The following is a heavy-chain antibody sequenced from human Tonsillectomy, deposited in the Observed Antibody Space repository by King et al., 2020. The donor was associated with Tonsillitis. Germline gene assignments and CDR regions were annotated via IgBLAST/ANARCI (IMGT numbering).Heavy chain of an antibody. Sequence: QLVQSGAEVKKPGASVKVSCKASGYTFTTYDINWVRQATGQGLEWMGWLNPNSGNTGYAQSFQGRVTMTRNTSISTAYMELSSLRSEDTAVYYCARSVPAIMIFGVFPSFHDAFDIWGQGTMVTVSS. CDR1: GYTFTTYD. CDR3: ARSVPAIMIFGVFPSFHDAFDI. V-gene: IGHV1-8*01. J-gene: IGHJ3*02. CDR2: LNPNSGNT. D-gene: IGHD3-3*01.